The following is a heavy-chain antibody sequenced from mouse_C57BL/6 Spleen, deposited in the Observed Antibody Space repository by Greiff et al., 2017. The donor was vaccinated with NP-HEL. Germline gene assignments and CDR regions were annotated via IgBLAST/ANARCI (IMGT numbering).Heavy chain of an antibody. D-gene: IGHD4-1*01. CDR3: AREAGNPYFDY. Sequence: EVQLVESGGGLVKPGGSLKLSCAASGFTFSSYAMSWVRQTPEKRLEWVATISDGGSYTYYPDNVKGRFTISRDNAKNNLYLQMSHLKSEDTAMYYCAREAGNPYFDYWGQGTTLTVSS. J-gene: IGHJ2*01. CDR2: ISDGGSYT. V-gene: IGHV5-4*01. CDR1: GFTFSSYA.